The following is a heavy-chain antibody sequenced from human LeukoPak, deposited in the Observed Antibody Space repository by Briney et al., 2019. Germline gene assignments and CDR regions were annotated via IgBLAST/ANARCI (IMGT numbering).Heavy chain of an antibody. J-gene: IGHJ3*02. Sequence: PSETLSLTCTVSGGSISSYYWSWIRQPPGKGLEWIGYIYYSGSTNYNPSLKSRVTISVDTSKNQFSLKLSSVTAADTAVYYCVRTRPFDAFDIWGQGTMVTVSS. CDR2: IYYSGST. CDR3: VRTRPFDAFDI. V-gene: IGHV4-59*01. CDR1: GGSISSYY.